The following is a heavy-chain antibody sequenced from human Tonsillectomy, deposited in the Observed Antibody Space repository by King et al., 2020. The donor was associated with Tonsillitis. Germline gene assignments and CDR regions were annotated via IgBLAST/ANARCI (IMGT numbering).Heavy chain of an antibody. CDR1: GGSISSSSYY. Sequence: LQLQESGPGLVKPSETLSLTCTVSGGSISSSSYYWGWIRQPPGKGLEWIGSIYYIVSTYYTPSPKSPVTISVATSKNQFSLKLSSVPAADTAVYYCARLIDDSVWGSLDWGQGTLVTVSA. J-gene: IGHJ4*02. CDR3: ARLIDDSVWGSLD. CDR2: IYYIVST. D-gene: IGHD3-16*01. V-gene: IGHV4-39*01.